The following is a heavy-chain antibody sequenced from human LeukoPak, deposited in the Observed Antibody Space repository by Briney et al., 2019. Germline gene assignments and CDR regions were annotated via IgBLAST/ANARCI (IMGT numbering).Heavy chain of an antibody. CDR1: GGSISSSSYY. D-gene: IGHD6-19*01. CDR2: IYYSGST. V-gene: IGHV4-39*01. CDR3: ARPFSYSSGWYYFDY. J-gene: IGHJ4*02. Sequence: SETLSLTCTVSGGSISSSSYYWGWIRQPPGKGLEWIGSIYYSGSTYYNPSLKSRVTISVDTSKNQFSLKLSSMTAADTAVYHCARPFSYSSGWYYFDYWGQGTLVTVSS.